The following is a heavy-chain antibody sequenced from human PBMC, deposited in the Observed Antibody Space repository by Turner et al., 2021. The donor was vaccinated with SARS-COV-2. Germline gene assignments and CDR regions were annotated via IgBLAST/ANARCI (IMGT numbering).Heavy chain of an antibody. CDR3: GKGVRGAMIVVVIPYFDY. J-gene: IGHJ4*02. Sequence: EVQLFESGGGLVQRGGSLRLACAASGFTFSRYARSGVRQAAGKGLEWVSASSGSGDDTYYTASVKGLFTISRDNSKTTLYLQMNSLRAEDTALYYCGKGVRGAMIVVVIPYFDYWGQGTLVTVSS. CDR2: SSGSGDDT. CDR1: GFTFSRYA. D-gene: IGHD3-22*01. V-gene: IGHV3-23*01.